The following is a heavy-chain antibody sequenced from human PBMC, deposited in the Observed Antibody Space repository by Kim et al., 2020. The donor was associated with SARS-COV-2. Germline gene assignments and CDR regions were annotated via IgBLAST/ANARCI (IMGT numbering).Heavy chain of an antibody. Sequence: GGSLRLSCAASGFTVSSNYMSWVRQAPGKGLEWVSVIYSGSSTYYADSVKGRFTISRDNSKNTLYLQMNSLRAEDTAVYYCARGGYLLPFDYWCQGTLVTVSS. CDR2: IYSGSST. J-gene: IGHJ4*02. CDR3: ARGGYLLPFDY. V-gene: IGHV3-53*01. D-gene: IGHD5-18*01. CDR1: GFTVSSNY.